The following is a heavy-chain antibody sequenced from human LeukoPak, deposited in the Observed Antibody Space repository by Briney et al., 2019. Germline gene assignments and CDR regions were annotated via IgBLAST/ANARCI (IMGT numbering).Heavy chain of an antibody. CDR2: ISAYNGNT. D-gene: IGHD6-13*01. Sequence: ASVKVSCKASGYTFTSYGISWVRQAPGQGLEWMGWISAYNGNTNYAQKLQGRVTMTTDTSTSTAYMELRSLRSDDTAVYYCARRPREDSSSWYRHLSLPYNYYYYYMDVWGKGTTVTVSS. CDR3: ARRPREDSSSWYRHLSLPYNYYYYYMDV. CDR1: GYTFTSYG. V-gene: IGHV1-18*01. J-gene: IGHJ6*03.